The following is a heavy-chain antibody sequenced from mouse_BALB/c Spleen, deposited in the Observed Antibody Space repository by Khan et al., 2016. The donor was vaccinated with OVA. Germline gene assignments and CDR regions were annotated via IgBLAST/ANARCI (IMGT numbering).Heavy chain of an antibody. CDR1: GFSLTSYG. CDR3: ARFYDPYDAMDY. V-gene: IGHV2-9*02. Sequence: QVQLKQSGPGLVAPSQSLSITCTVSGFSLTSYGVNWVRQPPGKGLEWLGVIWAGGSKNYNSAHMSRLSISKENSKSHAFLKMNSLQNDDTAMYYCARFYDPYDAMDYWGQGTSVTVSS. D-gene: IGHD2-3*01. J-gene: IGHJ4*01. CDR2: IWAGGSK.